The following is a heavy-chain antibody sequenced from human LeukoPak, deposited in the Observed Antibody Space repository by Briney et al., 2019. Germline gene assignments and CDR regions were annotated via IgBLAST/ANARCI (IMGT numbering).Heavy chain of an antibody. CDR3: ARDDYTDAFDN. CDR2: ISSSSSYI. CDR1: GFTFSSYS. J-gene: IGHJ3*02. D-gene: IGHD2-2*02. Sequence: GGSLRLSCAASGFTFSSYSMNWVRQAPGKGLEWVSSISSSSSYIYYADSVKGRFTISRDNAKNSLYLQMDSLRAEDTALYYCARDDYTDAFDNWGQGTMVTVSS. V-gene: IGHV3-21*01.